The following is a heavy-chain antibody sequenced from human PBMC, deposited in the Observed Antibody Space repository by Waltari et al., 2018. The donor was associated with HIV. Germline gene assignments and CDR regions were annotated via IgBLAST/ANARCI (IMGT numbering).Heavy chain of an antibody. CDR3: ARQGLQYSDGMDV. J-gene: IGHJ6*02. V-gene: IGHV1-18*01. Sequence: QVQLVQFGTEVKKAGASVKVSCKTSGYTFTEDGSSWVRQAPGKGLEWMGWISPYNGDANYARKLQGRVTMTTDTSTKTAYMEVRSLRSDDTAVYYCARQGLQYSDGMDVWGHGTTVTVS. CDR1: GYTFTEDG. D-gene: IGHD4-4*01. CDR2: ISPYNGDA.